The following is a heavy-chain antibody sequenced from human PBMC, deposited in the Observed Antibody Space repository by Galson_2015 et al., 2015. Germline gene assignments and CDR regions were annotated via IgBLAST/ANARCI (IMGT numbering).Heavy chain of an antibody. V-gene: IGHV3-7*01. CDR1: GSTFSSYW. J-gene: IGHJ4*02. CDR3: ARDMYSDLSLDY. D-gene: IGHD5-18*01. CDR2: IKRDESEK. Sequence: SLRLSCAASGSTFSSYWMSWVRQAPGKGLEWVANIKRDESEKYYVNSVKGRFTISGDNAKNSLYLQMNGLRAEDTAVYYCARDMYSDLSLDYWGQGTLVTVSS.